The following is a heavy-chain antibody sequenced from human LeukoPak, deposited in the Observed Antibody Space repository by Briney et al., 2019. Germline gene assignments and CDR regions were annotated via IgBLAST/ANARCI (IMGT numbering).Heavy chain of an antibody. CDR1: GGSISSYY. CDR2: ISSSGSS. V-gene: IGHV4-4*07. D-gene: IGHD1-7*01. J-gene: IGHJ4*02. CDR3: ARDLDWNYADY. Sequence: SETLSLTCTVSGGSISSYYWSWIRQPAGKRLEWIGRISSSGSSNYNPSLKSRVTMSVDSSKNQFSLILITVTAADTAVYYCARDLDWNYADYWGQGTLVTVSS.